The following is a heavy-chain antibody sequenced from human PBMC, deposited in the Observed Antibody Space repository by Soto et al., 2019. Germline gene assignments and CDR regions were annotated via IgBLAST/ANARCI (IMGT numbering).Heavy chain of an antibody. Sequence: GGSLRLSCEASGFTFSTYAMNWVRQAPGKGLEWVSGLSGGGAFTYYADSVKGRFTISRDDSKNTLYLQMNSLRVDDTAVYYCAKSGPTNYFDHWGQGTPVTVSS. V-gene: IGHV3-23*01. CDR3: AKSGPTNYFDH. CDR2: LSGGGAFT. CDR1: GFTFSTYA. J-gene: IGHJ4*02.